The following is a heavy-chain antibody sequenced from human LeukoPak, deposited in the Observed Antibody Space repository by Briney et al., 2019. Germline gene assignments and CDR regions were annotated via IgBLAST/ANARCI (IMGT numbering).Heavy chain of an antibody. D-gene: IGHD3-22*01. V-gene: IGHV3-48*03. CDR3: AKYPRNTYYYDSSGYLYYFDY. CDR1: GLTFSSYD. J-gene: IGHJ4*02. CDR2: ISSSGSTI. Sequence: GGSLRLSCAAYGLTFSSYDTNWVRQARGEGLEWVSYISSSGSTIYYADSVKGRFTISRDNAKNSLYLQMNSLMADDTAVYYCAKYPRNTYYYDSSGYLYYFDYWGQGTLVTVSS.